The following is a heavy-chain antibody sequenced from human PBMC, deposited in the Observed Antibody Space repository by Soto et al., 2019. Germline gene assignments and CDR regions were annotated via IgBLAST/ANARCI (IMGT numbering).Heavy chain of an antibody. V-gene: IGHV1-18*01. CDR1: GYTFTSYG. CDR3: ARGGGYCSGGSCYADY. D-gene: IGHD2-15*01. CDR2: ISAYNGNT. J-gene: IGHJ4*02. Sequence: QVQLVQSGAEVKKPGASVKVSCKASGYTFTSYGISWVRQAPGQGLEWLGWISAYNGNTNYAQKLQGRVTMTTDTSTSKAYMELRSLRSGDTAGYYCARGGGYCSGGSCYADYWGQGTLVTVSS.